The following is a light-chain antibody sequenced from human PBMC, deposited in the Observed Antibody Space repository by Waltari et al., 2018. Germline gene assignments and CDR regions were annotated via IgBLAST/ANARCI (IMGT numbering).Light chain of an antibody. J-gene: IGKJ2*03. Sequence: DIQMTQSPSSLSASVGDTLTITCRASQSFSSSLAWYQQKPGKAPKLLIYSASSLQSGVPSRFSGSKSGTDFTLTIRSLQPEDIASYYCQQYYSYPYSFGQGTKVGIK. V-gene: IGKV1-27*01. CDR3: QQYYSYPYS. CDR2: SAS. CDR1: QSFSSS.